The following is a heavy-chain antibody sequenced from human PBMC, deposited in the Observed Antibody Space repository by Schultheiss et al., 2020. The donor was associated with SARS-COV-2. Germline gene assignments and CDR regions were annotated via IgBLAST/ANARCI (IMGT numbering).Heavy chain of an antibody. Sequence: SETLSLTCTVAGDSISSGDYYWTWIRQPPGKGLEWIGYIYYSGSTNYNPSLKSRVTISVDTSKNQFSLKLSSVTAADTAVYYCARAPDYGDYVRDYYYYYGMDVWGQGTTVTVSS. CDR2: IYYSGST. CDR3: ARAPDYGDYVRDYYYYYGMDV. J-gene: IGHJ6*02. CDR1: GDSISSGDYY. V-gene: IGHV4-61*08. D-gene: IGHD4-17*01.